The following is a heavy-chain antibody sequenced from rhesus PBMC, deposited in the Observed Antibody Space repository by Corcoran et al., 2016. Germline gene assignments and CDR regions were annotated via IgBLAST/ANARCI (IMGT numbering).Heavy chain of an antibody. D-gene: IGHD3-28*01. CDR2: IYGSGGGT. CDR1: GGSISSSNW. CDR3: ASGITMIVVFDY. J-gene: IGHJ4*01. V-gene: IGHV4-93*02. Sequence: QVQLQESGPAVVKPSETLSLTCAVSGGSISSSNWWSWIRQSPGKGLEWIGGIYGSGGGTEYNPSLKSRVTISIDTSKNQFSLKLSSVTAADTAVYYCASGITMIVVFDYWGQGVLVTVSS.